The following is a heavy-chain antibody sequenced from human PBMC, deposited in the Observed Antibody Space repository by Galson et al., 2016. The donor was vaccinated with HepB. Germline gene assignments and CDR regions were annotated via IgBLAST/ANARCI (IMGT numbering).Heavy chain of an antibody. J-gene: IGHJ4*02. Sequence: SVKVSCKASGYTFTRYCIHWVRLAPGQGLEWMGLINPSGGSTSSAQKFQGRVTMTRDTSTRTVYMEVSSLRPEDTAVYYCARDKGDGYNAAGLFDFWGQGTLVTVSS. CDR2: INPSGGST. V-gene: IGHV1-46*01. CDR1: GYTFTRYC. D-gene: IGHD5-24*01. CDR3: ARDKGDGYNAAGLFDF.